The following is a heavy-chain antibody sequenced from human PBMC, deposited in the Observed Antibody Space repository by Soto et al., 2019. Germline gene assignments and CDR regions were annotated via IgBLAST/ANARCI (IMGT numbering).Heavy chain of an antibody. CDR2: IYDTGISGYTPST. V-gene: IGHV4-59*01. CDR1: GGSITSSY. Sequence: LSLTCTVSGGSITSSYWSWIRRPPGKGLEWIAYIYDTGISGYTPSTSYNPSLKSRVTVSVDTSKSQFSLKLTSVTAADTAVYYCARGEDAFFYYGLDVWGQGITVTVSS. J-gene: IGHJ6*02. CDR3: ARGEDAFFYYGLDV.